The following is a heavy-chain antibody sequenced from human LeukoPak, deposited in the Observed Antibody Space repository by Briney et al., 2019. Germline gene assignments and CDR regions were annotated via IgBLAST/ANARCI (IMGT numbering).Heavy chain of an antibody. D-gene: IGHD2-21*02. CDR2: IHPDSGDT. CDR1: GYTFTAYY. CDR3: ARDKVTCDY. J-gene: IGHJ4*02. V-gene: IGHV1-2*02. Sequence: ASVKVSCKTSGYTFTAYYIHWVRQAPGQGPECMGWIHPDSGDTKYAERFQGRITMTRDTSISTVYMELNRLTSDDTAIYYCARDKVTCDYWGQGTLVTVSS.